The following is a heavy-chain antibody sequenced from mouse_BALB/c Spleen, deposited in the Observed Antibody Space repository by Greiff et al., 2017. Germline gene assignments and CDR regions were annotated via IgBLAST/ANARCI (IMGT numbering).Heavy chain of an antibody. CDR2: ILPGSGST. D-gene: IGHD1-2*01. CDR1: GYTFSSYW. Sequence: VQLVESGAELMKPGASVKISCKATGYTFSSYWIEWVKQRPGHGLEWIGEILPGSGSTNYNEKFKGKATFTADTSSNTAYMQLSSLTSEDSAVYYSSLRRDAMDYWGQGTSVTVSS. V-gene: IGHV1-9*01. J-gene: IGHJ4*01. CDR3: SLRRDAMDY.